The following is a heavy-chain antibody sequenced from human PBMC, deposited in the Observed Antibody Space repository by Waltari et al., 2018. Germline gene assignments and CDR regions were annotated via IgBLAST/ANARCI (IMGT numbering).Heavy chain of an antibody. D-gene: IGHD1-26*01. CDR2: IYVGDSI. CDR1: GDSMYEYY. J-gene: IGHJ4*02. V-gene: IGHV4-4*07. CDR3: ARDGHGRSWDLLPLDH. Sequence: QVQLQESGPGLVKPSETLSLTCNVSGDSMYEYYWSWIRQPAGKGLEWIGRIYVGDSINYNPTFRSRVTRSLDTSKKQCSRKLRSGTAADTAVYYCARDGHGRSWDLLPLDHWGQGSLVTVSS.